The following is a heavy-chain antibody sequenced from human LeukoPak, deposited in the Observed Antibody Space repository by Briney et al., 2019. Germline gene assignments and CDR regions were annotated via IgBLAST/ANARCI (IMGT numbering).Heavy chain of an antibody. CDR3: ARVAAACTGIFVNFYYSMDI. CDR1: GFTFSSYW. Sequence: GGSLRLSCAASGFTFSSYWMSWVRQAPGKGLEWVANIKQDGSEKNYVDSVKGRFTISRDNAKNSVDLQMNSLRVEDTAVYYCARVAAACTGIFVNFYYSMDIWGKGTTVTISS. D-gene: IGHD6-13*01. CDR2: IKQDGSEK. J-gene: IGHJ6*03. V-gene: IGHV3-7*01.